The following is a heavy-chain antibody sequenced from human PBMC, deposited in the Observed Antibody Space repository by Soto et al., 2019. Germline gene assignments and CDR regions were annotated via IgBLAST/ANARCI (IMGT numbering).Heavy chain of an antibody. CDR2: INSRGLGT. D-gene: IGHD6-13*01. J-gene: IGHJ4*02. CDR1: GFTFSNYA. Sequence: GGSLRLSCAASGFTFSNYAISWVRQAPGKGLEWVSTINSRGLGTYYPDSVKGRFTISRDNSKNALSLHMTSLRAEDTALYYCAREDSDSWFFDYWGQGTLVTVSS. V-gene: IGHV3-23*01. CDR3: AREDSDSWFFDY.